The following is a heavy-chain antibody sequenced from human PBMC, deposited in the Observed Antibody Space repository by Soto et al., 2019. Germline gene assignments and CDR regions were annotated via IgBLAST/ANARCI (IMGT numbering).Heavy chain of an antibody. CDR2: ISRSGSTI. D-gene: IGHD5-18*01. CDR1: GFTFSDYY. Sequence: QVQLVESGGVLVKPGGSLRLSCVASGFTFSDYYMSWIRQAPGKGLEWVFYISRSGSTIYYADSVKGRFTISRDNAKNSPDLQMNSLRAEDPAVYYCASARVDTPMVTYHYYYGMDVWGQGTTVTVSS. J-gene: IGHJ6*02. V-gene: IGHV3-11*01. CDR3: ASARVDTPMVTYHYYYGMDV.